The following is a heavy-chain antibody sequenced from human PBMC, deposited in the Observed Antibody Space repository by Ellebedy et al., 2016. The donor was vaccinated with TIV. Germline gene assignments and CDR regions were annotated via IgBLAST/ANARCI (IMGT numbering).Heavy chain of an antibody. J-gene: IGHJ3*02. CDR2: IYHSGYT. CDR1: GSSISSGYY. CDR3: ARDKGATAFDI. V-gene: IGHV4-38-2*02. Sequence: MPSETLSLTCSVSGSSISSGYYWGWIRQPPGRGLEWIGSIYHSGYTYYNPSLKSRVTVLVDTSKNQFSLKLSSVTAADTALYYCARDKGATAFDIWGQGTMVTVSS. D-gene: IGHD1-26*01.